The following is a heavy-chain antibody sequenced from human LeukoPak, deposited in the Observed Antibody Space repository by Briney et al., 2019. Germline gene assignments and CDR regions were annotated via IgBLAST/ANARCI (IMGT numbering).Heavy chain of an antibody. CDR3: ARVVGATDY. Sequence: PGGSLRLSCAASGFTFSSYEMNWVRQAPGKGLEWVSYISSSSSYIYYADSVKGRFTISRDNAKNSLYLQMNSLRAEDTAVYYCARVVGATDYWGQGTLVTVSS. J-gene: IGHJ4*02. V-gene: IGHV3-21*05. CDR2: ISSSSSYI. D-gene: IGHD1-26*01. CDR1: GFTFSSYE.